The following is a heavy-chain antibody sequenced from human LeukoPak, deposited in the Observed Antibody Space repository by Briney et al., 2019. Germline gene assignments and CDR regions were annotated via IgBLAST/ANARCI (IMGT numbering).Heavy chain of an antibody. CDR3: ARDPAAPINWFDP. J-gene: IGHJ5*02. CDR1: GFTLSSYW. V-gene: IGHV3-7*01. Sequence: PGGSLRLSCAASGFTLSSYWMTWVRQAPGKGLEWVANIKQDGSEKYYVDSVKGRFTIARDNAKNSPYLQMNSLRAEDTAVYYCARDPAAPINWFDPWGQGTLVTVSS. CDR2: IKQDGSEK. D-gene: IGHD6-13*01.